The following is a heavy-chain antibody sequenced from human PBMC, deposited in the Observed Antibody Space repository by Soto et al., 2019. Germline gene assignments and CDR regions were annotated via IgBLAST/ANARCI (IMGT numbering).Heavy chain of an antibody. D-gene: IGHD6-13*01. J-gene: IGHJ4*02. V-gene: IGHV3-43*01. CDR3: AKDIYRIAASGNPDY. CDR1: GFTFDDYT. CDR2: ISWDGGRT. Sequence: EVQLVESGGVVVQPGGSLRLSCAASGFTFDDYTMHWVRQAPGKGLEWVSLISWDGGRTYYADSVKGRFTISRDNSKNSLYLQMNSLRTEDTALYYCAKDIYRIAASGNPDYWGQGTLVTVSS.